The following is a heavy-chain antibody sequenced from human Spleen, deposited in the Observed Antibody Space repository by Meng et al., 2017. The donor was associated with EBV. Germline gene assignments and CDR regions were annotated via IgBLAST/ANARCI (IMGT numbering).Heavy chain of an antibody. D-gene: IGHD1-14*01. CDR2: INQSGSI. V-gene: IGHV4-34*01. J-gene: IGHJ4*02. Sequence: QVQLQQWVAGLLKPSETLSPTCAVSGGSFSSYYWSWIRQPPGKGLEWIGEINQSGSIYYNPSLMGRVTISGDTSRNQFSLKLISVTAADTAVYYCARGPYHEWGQGTLVTVSS. CDR3: ARGPYHE. CDR1: GGSFSSYY.